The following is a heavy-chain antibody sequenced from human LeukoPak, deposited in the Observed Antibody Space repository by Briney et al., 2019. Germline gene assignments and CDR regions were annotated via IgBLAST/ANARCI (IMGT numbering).Heavy chain of an antibody. CDR1: GYAFSSYG. V-gene: IGHV1-18*01. CDR3: ARRSMTTALSHFYY. CDR2: INVYNGNT. Sequence: AASVKVSCKASGYAFSSYGISWVRQAPGQGLEWMGWINVYNGNTNYAQKVQDRVTMTTDTSTSTAFMELRSLRFDDTAVYYCARRSMTTALSHFYYWGQGTLVTVSS. D-gene: IGHD4-17*01. J-gene: IGHJ4*02.